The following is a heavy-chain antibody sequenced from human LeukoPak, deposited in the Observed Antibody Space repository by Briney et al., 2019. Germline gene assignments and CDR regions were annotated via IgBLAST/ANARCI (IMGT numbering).Heavy chain of an antibody. CDR3: AKVPCSSTSCYMYYFDY. J-gene: IGHJ4*02. CDR1: GFTFSSYS. V-gene: IGHV3-21*04. Sequence: PGGSLRLSCAASGFTFSSYSMNWVRQAPGKGLEWVSSISSSSSYIYYADSVKGRFTISRDNAKNSLYLQMNSLRAEDTAVYYCAKVPCSSTSCYMYYFDYWGQGTLVTVSS. D-gene: IGHD2-2*01. CDR2: ISSSSSYI.